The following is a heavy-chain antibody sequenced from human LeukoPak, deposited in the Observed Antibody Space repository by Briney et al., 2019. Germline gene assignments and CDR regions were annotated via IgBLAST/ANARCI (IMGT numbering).Heavy chain of an antibody. D-gene: IGHD3-10*01. CDR3: ARDRGAWDY. CDR2: IYHSGST. J-gene: IGHJ4*02. CDR1: GGSISSGGYY. Sequence: SETLSLTCTVSGGSISSGGYYWSWIRQPPGKGLEWIGYIYHSGSTYYNPSLKSRVTISVDRSKNQFSLKLSSVTAADTAVYYCARDRGAWDYWGQGTLVTVSS. V-gene: IGHV4-30-2*01.